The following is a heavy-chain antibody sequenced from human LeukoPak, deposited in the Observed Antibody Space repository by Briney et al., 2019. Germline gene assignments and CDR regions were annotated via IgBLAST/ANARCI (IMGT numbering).Heavy chain of an antibody. CDR2: ISSNGDTT. Sequence: GGSLRLSCSASGLTFSIYAVHWVRQAPGKGLEYVSGISSNGDTTYYTDSVKGRFTISRDNSKNTLSLQMTSLRAEDTAVYYCVKDRSFSGTDYSDYWGQGTLVTVSS. V-gene: IGHV3-64D*09. J-gene: IGHJ4*02. CDR3: VKDRSFSGTDYSDY. CDR1: GLTFSIYA. D-gene: IGHD1-26*01.